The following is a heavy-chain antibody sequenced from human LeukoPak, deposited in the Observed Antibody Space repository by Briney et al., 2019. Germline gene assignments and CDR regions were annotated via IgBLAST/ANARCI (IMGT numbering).Heavy chain of an antibody. V-gene: IGHV5-51*01. J-gene: IGHJ4*02. CDR3: ARPSSLYGGTSEDY. CDR2: IYPGDSDT. CDR1: GYRFTDYW. Sequence: GEALKISCKASGYRFTDYWIVWVRQMPGKGLEWMGAIYPGDSDTRYSPSLDGQVTISADKSVSTIYLQWSSLQASDTAMYYCARPSSLYGGTSEDYWGQGTLVTVSS. D-gene: IGHD4-23*01.